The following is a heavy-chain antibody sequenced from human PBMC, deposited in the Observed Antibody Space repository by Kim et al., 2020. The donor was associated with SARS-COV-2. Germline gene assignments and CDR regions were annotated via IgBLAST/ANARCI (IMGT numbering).Heavy chain of an antibody. CDR3: ARDSGHDILSGWGWFAP. CDR2: IDPSGGNA. D-gene: IGHD3-9*01. J-gene: IGHJ5*02. Sequence: ASVKVSCKASEFNTYFIHWVRQAPGQGLEWMGIIDPSGGNASYAQSFQGRVTMTTDTSTNTVYMELSRLRSEDTAVYYCARDSGHDILSGWGWFAPWGQGTPVTVSS. V-gene: IGHV1-46*02. CDR1: EFNTYF.